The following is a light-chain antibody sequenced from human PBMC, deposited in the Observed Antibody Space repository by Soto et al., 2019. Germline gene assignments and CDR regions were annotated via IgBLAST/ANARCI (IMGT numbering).Light chain of an antibody. Sequence: EIVFTRCPSTLSFCPWGKGTLSCRASQSIATSSLAWYQQKPGQAPRLLIGGASSRATDIPDRFSGSGSGTDFTLTISRLEPEDFAVYYCHYGNSPPWTFGQGTKVDIK. J-gene: IGKJ1*01. CDR1: QSIATSS. CDR2: GAS. V-gene: IGKV3-20*01. CDR3: HYGNSPPWT.